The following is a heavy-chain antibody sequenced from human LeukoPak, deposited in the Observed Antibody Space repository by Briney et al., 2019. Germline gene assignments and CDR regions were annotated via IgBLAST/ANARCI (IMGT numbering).Heavy chain of an antibody. CDR3: ARGGGYSYGSFDY. D-gene: IGHD5-18*01. V-gene: IGHV3-74*01. J-gene: IGHJ4*02. CDR2: INRDGSST. Sequence: GGSLRLSCAASGIIFSNYWMHWVRQAPGKGLVWVSRINRDGSSTSYADSVKGRFTISRDNAKNTLYLQMNSLRAADTAVYYCARGGGYSYGSFDYWGPGTLVTVSS. CDR1: GIIFSNYW.